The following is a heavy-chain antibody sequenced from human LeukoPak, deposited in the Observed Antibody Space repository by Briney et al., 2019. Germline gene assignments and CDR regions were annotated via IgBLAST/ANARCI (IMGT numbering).Heavy chain of an antibody. J-gene: IGHJ3*02. V-gene: IGHV4-39*07. CDR3: ARSGGKIFRADVFDI. CDR1: GGSVSSSNYH. CDR2: LFSTGIT. D-gene: IGHD1-26*01. Sequence: PSETLSLTCSVSGGSVSSSNYHWAWMRQSPGMGLEWIGTLFSTGITSQNPDPSLKSRVTMSVDTSKSQFSLKLSSVTAADTAVYFWARSGGKIFRADVFDIWGQGTMVTV.